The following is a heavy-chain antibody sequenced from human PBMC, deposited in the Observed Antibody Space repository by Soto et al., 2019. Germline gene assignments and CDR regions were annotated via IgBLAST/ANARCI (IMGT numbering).Heavy chain of an antibody. V-gene: IGHV3-21*04. D-gene: IGHD2-15*01. CDR2: ISSSSSYI. CDR1: GFIFDNYA. J-gene: IGHJ4*02. Sequence: GGSLRLSCAASGFIFDNYAMNWVRQVPGKGLEWVSFISSSSSYIHYADSVQGRFTISRDNAKNSLFLQMHSLRDEDTAVYYCAKDLEVLSARFESWGQGALVTVSS. CDR3: AKDLEVLSARFES.